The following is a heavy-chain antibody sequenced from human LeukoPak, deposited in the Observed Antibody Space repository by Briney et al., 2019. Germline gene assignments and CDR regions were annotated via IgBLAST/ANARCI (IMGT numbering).Heavy chain of an antibody. J-gene: IGHJ4*02. V-gene: IGHV3-48*03. CDR1: GFTFSSYE. CDR2: ISSSDSTI. CDR3: ARDFGGSSPFDY. Sequence: PGGSLRLSCAASGFTFSSYEMHWVRQAPGKGLEWISYISSSDSTIYYADSVKGRFTISRDNAKNSLYLQMNSLRVEDKAVYYCARDFGGSSPFDYWGQGTLVTVSS. D-gene: IGHD2-15*01.